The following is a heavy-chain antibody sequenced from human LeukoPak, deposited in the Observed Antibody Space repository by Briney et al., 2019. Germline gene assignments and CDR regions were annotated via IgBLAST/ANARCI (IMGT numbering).Heavy chain of an antibody. CDR3: ARVLTTSGWYYGMDV. D-gene: IGHD6-19*01. V-gene: IGHV1-2*02. Sequence: GASVKVSCKASGYTFIGYYMHWVRQAPGQGLEWMGWINPNSGGTNYAQKFQGRVTMTRDTSISTAYMELSRLRSDDTAVYYCARVLTTSGWYYGMDVWGQGTTVTVSS. CDR1: GYTFIGYY. J-gene: IGHJ6*02. CDR2: INPNSGGT.